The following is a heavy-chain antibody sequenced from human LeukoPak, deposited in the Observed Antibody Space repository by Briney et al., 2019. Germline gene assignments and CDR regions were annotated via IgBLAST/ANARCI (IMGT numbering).Heavy chain of an antibody. CDR1: GYTFTSYA. J-gene: IGHJ4*02. Sequence: ASVTVSCTASGYTFTSYAMHWVRQAPGQRLEWMGWINAGNGNTKYSQKFQGRVTITRDTSASTAYMELSSLRSEDTAVYYCARVEPTGAGGFDYWGQGTLVTVSS. D-gene: IGHD6-13*01. V-gene: IGHV1-3*01. CDR3: ARVEPTGAGGFDY. CDR2: INAGNGNT.